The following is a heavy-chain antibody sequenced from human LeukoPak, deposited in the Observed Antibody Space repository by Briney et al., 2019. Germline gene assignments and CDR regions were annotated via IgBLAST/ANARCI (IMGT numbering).Heavy chain of an antibody. CDR2: IYYSGST. CDR1: GGSFSGYY. CDR3: AGSSGYYRIGFDY. V-gene: IGHV4-59*06. Sequence: SETLSLTCAVYGGSFSGYYWSWIRQPPGKGLEWIGYIYYSGSTYYNPSLMSRVTISVDTSKNQFSLKLSSVTAADTAVYYCAGSSGYYRIGFDYWGQGTLVTVSS. D-gene: IGHD3-22*01. J-gene: IGHJ4*02.